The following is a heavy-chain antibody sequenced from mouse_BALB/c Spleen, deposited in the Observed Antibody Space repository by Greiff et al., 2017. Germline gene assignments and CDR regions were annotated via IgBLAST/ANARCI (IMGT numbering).Heavy chain of an antibody. CDR1: GFTFSSYA. V-gene: IGHV5-6-5*01. CDR2: ISSGGST. J-gene: IGHJ3*01. Sequence: EVHLVESGGGLVKPGGSLKLSCAASGFTFSSYAMSWVRQTPEKRLEWVASISSGGSTYYPDSVKGRFTISRDNARNILYLQMSSLRSEDTAMYYCARGLMITDGGQGTLVTVSA. CDR3: ARGLMITD. D-gene: IGHD2-4*01.